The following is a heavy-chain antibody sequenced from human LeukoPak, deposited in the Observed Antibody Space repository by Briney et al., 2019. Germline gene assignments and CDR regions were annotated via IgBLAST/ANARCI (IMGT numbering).Heavy chain of an antibody. J-gene: IGHJ4*02. CDR1: GGSISSDGYY. CDR3: ARQTATAALGY. V-gene: IGHV4-39*01. Sequence: SETLSLTCTVPGGSISSDGYYWGWIRQPPGKGLEWLGNIYDSGTTYYKPSLKSRVSISVDTSKSQFSLKLNSVTAADTAVYFCARQTATAALGYWGQGTLVAVSS. D-gene: IGHD6-13*01. CDR2: IYDSGTT.